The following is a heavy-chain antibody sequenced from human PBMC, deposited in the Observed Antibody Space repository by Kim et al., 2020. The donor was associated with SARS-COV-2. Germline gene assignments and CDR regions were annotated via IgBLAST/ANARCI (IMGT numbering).Heavy chain of an antibody. D-gene: IGHD2-21*02. V-gene: IGHV3-23*01. J-gene: IGHJ5*02. CDR2: ISPDTYYT. CDR1: GFTFVNFA. CDR3: VRQVFCAGATCTGVATGFDA. Sequence: GGSLRLSCAASGFTFVNFAMSWVRQAPGKGLEWVSAISPDTYYTYYADSVRGRFTISRENSKNTLYLQMSSLRAEDTATYYCVRQVFCAGATCTGVATGFDAWGQGTLVTVSS.